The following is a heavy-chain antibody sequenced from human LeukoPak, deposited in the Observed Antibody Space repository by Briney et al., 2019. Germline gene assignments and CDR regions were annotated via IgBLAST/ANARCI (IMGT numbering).Heavy chain of an antibody. CDR3: ARGFYYGSAADV. J-gene: IGHJ6*04. CDR2: IKHSGRT. Sequence: SETLSLTCAVYGGSFRGYYGSWIRQPPGPGLEWSGEIKHSGRTNYNPSLNSRVTISVDTSKAQFSLKLSSLTAADTAVYYCARGFYYGSAADVWGKGTTVTVSS. D-gene: IGHD3-10*01. V-gene: IGHV4-34*01. CDR1: GGSFRGYY.